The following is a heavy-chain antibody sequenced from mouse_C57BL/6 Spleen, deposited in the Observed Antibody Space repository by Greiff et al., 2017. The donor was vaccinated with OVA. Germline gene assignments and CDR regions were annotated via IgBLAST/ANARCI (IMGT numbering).Heavy chain of an antibody. CDR2: INPNNGGT. D-gene: IGHD2-2*01. J-gene: IGHJ2*01. CDR1: GYTFTDYN. CDR3: ARSSYGYDSYYFDD. V-gene: IGHV1-18*01. Sequence: EVQLQQSGPELVKPGASVKIPCKASGYTFTDYNMDWVKQSHGKSLEWIGDINPNNGGTIYNQKFKGKATLTVDKSSSTAYMELRSLTSEDTAVYYCARSSYGYDSYYFDDWGQGTTLTVSS.